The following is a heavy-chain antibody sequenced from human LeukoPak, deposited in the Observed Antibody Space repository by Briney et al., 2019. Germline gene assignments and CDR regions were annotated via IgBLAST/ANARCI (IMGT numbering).Heavy chain of an antibody. CDR1: GLPFSSHG. J-gene: IGHJ4*02. Sequence: PGGSLRLSCAASGLPFSSHGMHWVRQAPGKGLEWVAVIWYDGSKSYYTDSVKGRFTISRDNSKNMLYPQMNSLRVEDTGVYYCARIYGYRSDYWGQGTLVTVSS. CDR3: ARIYGYRSDY. CDR2: IWYDGSKS. D-gene: IGHD5-24*01. V-gene: IGHV3-33*01.